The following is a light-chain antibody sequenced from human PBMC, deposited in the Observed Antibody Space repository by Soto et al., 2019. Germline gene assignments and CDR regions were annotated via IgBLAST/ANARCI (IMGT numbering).Light chain of an antibody. V-gene: IGKV3-20*01. CDR2: VAS. Sequence: EIVLTQSPGTVSLSPGERATLSCRASQSVSSRNLAWYRQKPGQAPSLLIFVASNRATGIRDRFSGSGSGTDFTLTISRLEPEDCAVFYCLRYGDSPPAYTFGQGTKLEIK. J-gene: IGKJ2*01. CDR1: QSVSSRN. CDR3: LRYGDSPPAYT.